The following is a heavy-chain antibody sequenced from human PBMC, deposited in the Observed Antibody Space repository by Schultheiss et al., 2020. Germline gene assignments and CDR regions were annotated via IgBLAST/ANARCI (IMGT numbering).Heavy chain of an antibody. V-gene: IGHV2-26*01. CDR1: GFSLSNARMG. J-gene: IGHJ3*02. D-gene: IGHD6-13*01. CDR3: AHSRSIAAAGDAFDI. CDR2: IFSNDEK. Sequence: SGPTLVKPTETLTLTCTVSGFSLSNARMGVSWIRQPPGKALEWLAHIFSNDEKSYSTSLKSRLTISKDTSKSQVVLTMTNMDPVDTATYYCAHSRSIAAAGDAFDIWGQGTMVTVSS.